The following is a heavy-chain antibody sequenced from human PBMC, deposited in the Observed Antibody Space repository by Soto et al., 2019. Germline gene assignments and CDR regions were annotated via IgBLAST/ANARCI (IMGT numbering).Heavy chain of an antibody. CDR3: SSGFGDIVATIWDDGMDV. Sequence: GGSLRLYCTASGFTFGDYAMSWFRQAPGKGLEWVGFIRSKAYGGTTEYAASVKGRFTISRDDSKSIAYLQMNSLKTEDTAVYYCSSGFGDIVATIWDDGMDVWGQGTTVTVSS. V-gene: IGHV3-49*03. J-gene: IGHJ6*02. D-gene: IGHD5-12*01. CDR2: IRSKAYGGTT. CDR1: GFTFGDYA.